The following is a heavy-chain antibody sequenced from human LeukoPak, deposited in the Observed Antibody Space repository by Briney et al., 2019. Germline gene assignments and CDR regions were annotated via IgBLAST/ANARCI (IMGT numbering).Heavy chain of an antibody. D-gene: IGHD3-10*01. V-gene: IGHV3-23*01. CDR2: ISGSGGAT. CDR3: ARAGVDYYGSGTYYLMYYFDY. Sequence: GGSLRLSCAASGFTFNTYGMSWVRQAPGKGLEWVSGISGSGGATYYADSVKGRFTISRDDPHNTLYLQMNSLRAEDTAVYFCARAGVDYYGSGTYYLMYYFDYWGQGALVTVSS. CDR1: GFTFNTYG. J-gene: IGHJ4*02.